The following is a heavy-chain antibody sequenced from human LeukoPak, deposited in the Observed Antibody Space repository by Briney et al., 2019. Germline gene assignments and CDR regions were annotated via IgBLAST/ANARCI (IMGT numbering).Heavy chain of an antibody. V-gene: IGHV3-30-3*02. D-gene: IGHD3-22*01. J-gene: IGHJ4*02. CDR1: GFTFSSYA. CDR2: ISYDGSNK. CDR3: AKFDYDSSGYPGGGGY. Sequence: PGRSLRLSCAASGFTFSSYAMHWVRQAPGKGLEWVAVISYDGSNKYYADSVKGRFTISRDNSKNTLFLQMNSLRAEDTAVYYCAKFDYDSSGYPGGGGYWGQGILVTVSS.